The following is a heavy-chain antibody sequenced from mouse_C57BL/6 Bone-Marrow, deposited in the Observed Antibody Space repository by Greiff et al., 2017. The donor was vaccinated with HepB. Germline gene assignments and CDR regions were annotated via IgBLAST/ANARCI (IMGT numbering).Heavy chain of an antibody. CDR1: GFTFSSYG. CDR2: ISSGGSYT. CDR3: ARHNYYGSSSFFDY. D-gene: IGHD1-1*01. Sequence: EVKLMESGGDLVKPGGSLKLSCAASGFTFSSYGMSWVRQTPDKRLEWVATISSGGSYTYYPDSVKGRFTISRDNAKNTLYLQMSSLKSEDTAMYYCARHNYYGSSSFFDYWGQGTTLTVSS. J-gene: IGHJ2*01. V-gene: IGHV5-6*01.